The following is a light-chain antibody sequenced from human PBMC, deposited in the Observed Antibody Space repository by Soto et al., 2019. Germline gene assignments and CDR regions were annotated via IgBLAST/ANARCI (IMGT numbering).Light chain of an antibody. CDR1: QSVSTF. CDR3: QQRSNWPPIT. Sequence: IVLTQSPAKLSLYRGERTMLSCRASQSVSTFLAWFQQKPGQPPRLLIYNASNRTTGIPARFSGSGSGTDFTLSISSLEPEDSAVYYCQQRSNWPPITFGQGTRLEIK. CDR2: NAS. J-gene: IGKJ5*01. V-gene: IGKV3-11*01.